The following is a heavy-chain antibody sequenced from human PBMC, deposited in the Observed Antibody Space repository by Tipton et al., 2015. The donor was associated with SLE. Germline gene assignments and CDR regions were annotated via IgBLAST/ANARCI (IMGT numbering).Heavy chain of an antibody. D-gene: IGHD3-16*01. Sequence: SLRLSCAASGFSFSAYAMHWVRQTPGKGLEYVSAISSDGITTYYANSVKGRFTISRDNSKNTLYLQMGSLRGEDMAVYYCARGDLYHDYIWGTLRGAFDFWGQGTMIAVSS. J-gene: IGHJ3*01. CDR1: GFSFSAYA. CDR3: ARGDLYHDYIWGTLRGAFDF. CDR2: ISSDGITT. V-gene: IGHV3-64*01.